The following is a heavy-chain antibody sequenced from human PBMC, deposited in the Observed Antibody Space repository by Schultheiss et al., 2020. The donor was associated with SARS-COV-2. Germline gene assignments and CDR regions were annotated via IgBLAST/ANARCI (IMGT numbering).Heavy chain of an antibody. CDR2: IYYSGST. J-gene: IGHJ5*02. CDR3: ARDRRDFWSENWFDP. V-gene: IGHV4-59*01. Sequence: SQTLSLTCTVSGGSISSYYWSWIRQPPGKGLEWIGYIYYSGSTNYNPSLKSRVTISVDTSKNQFSLKLSYVTAADTAVYYCARDRRDFWSENWFDPWGQGTLVTVSS. CDR1: GGSISSYY. D-gene: IGHD3-3*01.